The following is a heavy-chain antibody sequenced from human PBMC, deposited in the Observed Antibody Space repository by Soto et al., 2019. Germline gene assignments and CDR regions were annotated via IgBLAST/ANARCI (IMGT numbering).Heavy chain of an antibody. V-gene: IGHV3-21*06. CDR3: ARDPPLSMIVVVGVDDF. CDR2: ISSRSTFM. CDR1: GFTFSNEN. D-gene: IGHD3-22*01. Sequence: EVQLVESGGGLDKPGGSLRLSCAVSGFTFSNENMNWVRQVPGKGLEWVSSISSRSTFMNYADSVKGRFTISRDNDKSSLYLQMNSLRAEDTAVYYCARDPPLSMIVVVGVDDFWGQGTLATVSS. J-gene: IGHJ4*02.